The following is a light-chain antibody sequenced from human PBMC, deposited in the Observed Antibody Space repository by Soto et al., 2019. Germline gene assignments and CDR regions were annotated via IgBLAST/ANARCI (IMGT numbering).Light chain of an antibody. CDR1: NSNIGSRT. J-gene: IGLJ3*02. CDR3: ATWDDSLNGWV. CDR2: SNN. Sequence: QSVLTQPPSASGTPGQRVTISCSGSNSNIGSRTVSWYQQLPGTAPKLLIQSNNQRPSGVPDRFSGSRSGTSASLAISGLQSEDEADYYCATWDDSLNGWVFGGGTKVTVL. V-gene: IGLV1-44*01.